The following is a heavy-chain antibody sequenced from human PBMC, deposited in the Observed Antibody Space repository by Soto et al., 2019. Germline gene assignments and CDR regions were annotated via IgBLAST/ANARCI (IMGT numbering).Heavy chain of an antibody. CDR3: ARMRGSSSWLYYYGMDV. J-gene: IGHJ6*02. D-gene: IGHD6-6*01. CDR1: GYGXTSYY. V-gene: IGHV5-51*01. CDR2: IYHGDYDN. Sequence: PGGPRKSSCDGYGYGXTSYYIGRVRQMPRKPLEWMGIIYHGDYDNRYSPSFQGQVTISADKSISTAYLQWSSLKASETDMYYCARMRGSSSWLYYYGMDVWGQGTTVTVSS.